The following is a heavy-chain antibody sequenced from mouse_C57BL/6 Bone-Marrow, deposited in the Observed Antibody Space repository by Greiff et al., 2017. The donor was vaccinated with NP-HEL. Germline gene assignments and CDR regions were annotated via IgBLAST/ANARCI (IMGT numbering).Heavy chain of an antibody. CDR3: ARHLTGTWFAY. Sequence: EVKLQESGGDLVKPGGSLKLSCAASGFTFSSYGMSWVRQTPDKRLEWVATISSGGSYTYYPDSVKGRFTISRDNAKNTLYLQMSSLKSEDTAMYYCARHLTGTWFAYWGQGTLVTVSA. CDR1: GFTFSSYG. J-gene: IGHJ3*01. D-gene: IGHD4-1*01. V-gene: IGHV5-6*01. CDR2: ISSGGSYT.